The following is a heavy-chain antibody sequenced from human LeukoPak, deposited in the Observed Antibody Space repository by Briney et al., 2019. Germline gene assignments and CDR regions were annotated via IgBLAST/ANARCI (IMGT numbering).Heavy chain of an antibody. Sequence: SETLSLTCTVSGGSISTYYWSWIRQPPGKGLEWIGYIYYSGSTNYNPSLKSRVTISVDTSKNQISLKLSSVTAADTAVYYCARQPGSGYYYFDYWGQGILVTVSS. J-gene: IGHJ4*02. CDR2: IYYSGST. CDR3: ARQPGSGYYYFDY. D-gene: IGHD3-22*01. V-gene: IGHV4-59*08. CDR1: GGSISTYY.